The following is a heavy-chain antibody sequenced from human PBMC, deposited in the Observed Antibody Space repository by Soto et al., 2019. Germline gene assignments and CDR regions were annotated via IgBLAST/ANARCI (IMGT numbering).Heavy chain of an antibody. J-gene: IGHJ6*03. V-gene: IGHV4-34*01. CDR1: GGSFSGYQ. CDR3: ARGLILWFGELARRGGYYYNMDV. Sequence: QVQLQQWGAGLLKPSETLSLTCAVYGGSFSGYQWSWIRQTPGKGLEWIGDIKDSGNINYNPSLKSRVTILIDTPKKQISLKPSSVTAADTAVYSCARGLILWFGELARRGGYYYNMDVWGQGTTVTVSS. D-gene: IGHD3-10*01. CDR2: IKDSGNI.